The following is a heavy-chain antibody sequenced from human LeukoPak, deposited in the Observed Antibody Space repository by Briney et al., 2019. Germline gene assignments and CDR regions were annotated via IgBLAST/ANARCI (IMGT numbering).Heavy chain of an antibody. CDR1: GFTFSDYY. Sequence: GGSLRLSCAASGFTFSDYYMSWIRQAPGKGLEWISYISSSGSTIYYADSVKGRFTISRDNARNSLYLQMNSLRAEDTVVYYCARERAIASLRPYYFDYWGQGTLVTVSS. J-gene: IGHJ4*02. CDR2: ISSSGSTI. CDR3: ARERAIASLRPYYFDY. V-gene: IGHV3-11*01. D-gene: IGHD6-6*01.